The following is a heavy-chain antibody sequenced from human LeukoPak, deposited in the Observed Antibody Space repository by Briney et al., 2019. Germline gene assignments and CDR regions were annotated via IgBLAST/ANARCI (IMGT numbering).Heavy chain of an antibody. CDR3: AGRRQLVVDY. CDR1: GGSISSSSYY. V-gene: IGHV4-39*01. Sequence: SETLSLTCTVSGGSISSSSYYWGWIRQPPGKGLEWIGSIYYSGSTYYNPSLKSRVTISVDTSKNQFSLKLSSVTAADTAVYYCAGRRQLVVDYWGRGTLVTVSS. J-gene: IGHJ4*02. D-gene: IGHD6-13*01. CDR2: IYYSGST.